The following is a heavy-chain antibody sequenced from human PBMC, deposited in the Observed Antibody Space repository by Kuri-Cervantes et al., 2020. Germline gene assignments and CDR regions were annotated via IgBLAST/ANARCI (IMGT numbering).Heavy chain of an antibody. V-gene: IGHV4-4*07. CDR3: ARHAAAGPLYYFDY. D-gene: IGHD6-13*01. CDR2: FCTSGST. Sequence: GSLRLSCTVSGGSISSYYWSWIRQPAGKGLEWIGHFCTSGSTNYSPSLKSRVTISEDRSKNQCSLRLSSVTAADTAVYYCARHAAAGPLYYFDYWGQGTLVTVSS. CDR1: GGSISSYY. J-gene: IGHJ4*02.